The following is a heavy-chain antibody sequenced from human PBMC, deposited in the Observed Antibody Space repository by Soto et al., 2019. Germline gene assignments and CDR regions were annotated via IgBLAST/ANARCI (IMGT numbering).Heavy chain of an antibody. CDR1: GFTFSSSA. CDR2: ISSSAGSS. CDR3: AKKLSGWYAFEI. V-gene: IGHV3-23*01. D-gene: IGHD6-19*01. Sequence: GGSLRLSCAASGFTFSSSAMSWVRQAPGKGLEWVSSISSSAGSSYSADSVKGRFTISRDNSRNTLYLQMNSLRAEDTAIYYCAKKLSGWYAFEIRGQGTTVTVSS. J-gene: IGHJ3*02.